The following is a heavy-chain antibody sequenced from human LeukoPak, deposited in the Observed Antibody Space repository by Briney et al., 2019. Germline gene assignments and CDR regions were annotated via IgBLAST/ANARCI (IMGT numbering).Heavy chain of an antibody. V-gene: IGHV3-30*02. CDR1: EFTFSSYG. Sequence: GSLRLSCAASEFTFSSYGMHWVRQAPGKGLEWVAFIRYDGSNKYYADSVKGRFTISRDNSKNTLYLQMNSLRAEDTAVYYCAKFAVASFDYWGQGTLVTVSS. D-gene: IGHD6-19*01. CDR3: AKFAVASFDY. CDR2: IRYDGSNK. J-gene: IGHJ4*02.